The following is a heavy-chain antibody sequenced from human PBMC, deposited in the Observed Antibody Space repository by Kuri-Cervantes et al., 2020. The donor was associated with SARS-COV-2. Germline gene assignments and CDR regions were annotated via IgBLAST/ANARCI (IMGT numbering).Heavy chain of an antibody. V-gene: IGHV4-39*07. Sequence: SETLSLTCIVSGGSISSSSDYWGWIRQPPGKGLEWIGNIYYSVTTDYSGSTYYNPSLKGRVTMSVDTSKNQFSLKLSSVTAADTAVYYCARARQSGGLDVWGQGTTVTVSS. D-gene: IGHD3-10*01. CDR2: IYYSVTTDYSGST. CDR3: ARARQSGGLDV. CDR1: GGSISSSSDY. J-gene: IGHJ6*02.